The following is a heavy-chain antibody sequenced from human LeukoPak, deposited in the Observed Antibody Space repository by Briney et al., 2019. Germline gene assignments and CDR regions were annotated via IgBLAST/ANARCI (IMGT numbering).Heavy chain of an antibody. CDR3: AKVWFGEDTYLDF. CDR1: GFTFSSYW. V-gene: IGHV3-23*01. D-gene: IGHD3-10*01. Sequence: GGSLRLSCAASGFTFSSYWMHWVRQAPGKGLEWVSAISGTGGSTYYADSVKGRFTISRDNSKNTLYLQINSLRAEDTAVYFCAKVWFGEDTYLDFWGQGTLVTVSS. J-gene: IGHJ4*02. CDR2: ISGTGGST.